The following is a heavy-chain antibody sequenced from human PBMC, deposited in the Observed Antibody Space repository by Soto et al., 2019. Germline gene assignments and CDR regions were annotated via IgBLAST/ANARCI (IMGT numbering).Heavy chain of an antibody. V-gene: IGHV3-21*01. CDR3: ASRDYDILTGSNY. D-gene: IGHD3-9*01. J-gene: IGHJ4*02. CDR1: GVTFSSYS. CDR2: ISSSSSYI. Sequence: GGSLRLSCAASGVTFSSYSMNWVRQAPGKGLEWVSSISSSSSYIYYADSVKGRFTISRDNAKNSLYLQMNSLRAEDTAVYYCASRDYDILTGSNYWGQGTLVTVSS.